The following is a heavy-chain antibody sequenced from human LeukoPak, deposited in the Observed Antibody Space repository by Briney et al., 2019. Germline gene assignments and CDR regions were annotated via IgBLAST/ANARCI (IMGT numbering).Heavy chain of an antibody. CDR2: ISGSGGST. Sequence: GGSLRLSCAASGFTFSDYAVTWVRQAPGKGLEWVSVISGSGGSTYFADAVKGRFTISRDNFKITLYLQMHSLRVEDTALYYCAKGTKAVAGSAYFDYWGQGTLVTVSS. CDR3: AKGTKAVAGSAYFDY. D-gene: IGHD6-19*01. V-gene: IGHV3-23*01. J-gene: IGHJ4*02. CDR1: GFTFSDYA.